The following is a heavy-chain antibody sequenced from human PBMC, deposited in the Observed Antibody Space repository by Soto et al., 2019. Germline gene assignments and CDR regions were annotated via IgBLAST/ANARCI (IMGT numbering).Heavy chain of an antibody. J-gene: IGHJ3*02. CDR1: GYSFTSYW. CDR3: ARQIGNYPDAFDI. V-gene: IGHV5-51*01. D-gene: IGHD1-7*01. CDR2: IYAGDSDT. Sequence: PGESLKISWKDSGYSFTSYWIRWVRQMPGKGLEWMGIIYAGDSDTTYSPSFQGQVTISADKSITTAYLQWSSLKASDTAMYYCARQIGNYPDAFDIWGQGTMVTVSS.